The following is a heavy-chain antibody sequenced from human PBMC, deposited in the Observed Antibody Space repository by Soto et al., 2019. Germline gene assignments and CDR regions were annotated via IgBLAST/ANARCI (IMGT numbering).Heavy chain of an antibody. Sequence: GGSLRLSWGFAGFTVTSNCVSWVSPAQGKGLEWVSAISPNGQGIWYADSVKGRFTISRDNSKNTLYLQMNSLRAEDTAVYYCAKDGGRFLEWLYPAGDEFDIGGQGPMGTVS. J-gene: IGHJ3*02. V-gene: IGHV3-23*01. CDR2: ISPNGQGI. D-gene: IGHD3-3*01. CDR3: AKDGGRFLEWLYPAGDEFDI. CDR1: GFTVTSNC.